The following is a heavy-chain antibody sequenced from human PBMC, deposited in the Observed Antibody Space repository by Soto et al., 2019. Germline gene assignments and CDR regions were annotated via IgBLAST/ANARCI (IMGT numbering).Heavy chain of an antibody. CDR3: AKDIAFESIAYNY. D-gene: IGHD3-16*01. CDR1: GFTFSTYG. CDR2: LSGDGTTT. J-gene: IGHJ4*02. V-gene: IGHV3-23*01. Sequence: EVQLLESGGGLVQPGGSLRLSCTASGFTFSTYGMSWVRQAPGKGLEWVSSLSGDGTTTYYIDSVKGRFTISRDTSRNTLSLRINSLRTEDTAVYYWAKDIAFESIAYNYWGQGILVSVSS.